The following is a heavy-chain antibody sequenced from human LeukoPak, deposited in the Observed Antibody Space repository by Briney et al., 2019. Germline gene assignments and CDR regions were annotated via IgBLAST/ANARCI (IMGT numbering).Heavy chain of an antibody. Sequence: ASVKVSCKASGYTFTSYDINWVRQATGQGLEWMGSMNPNSGNTGYAQKFQGRVTMTRNTSISTAYMELSSLRSEDTAVYYCARELELRVGYDYYYYGMDVWGQGTTVTVSS. J-gene: IGHJ6*02. CDR2: MNPNSGNT. CDR1: GYTFTSYD. V-gene: IGHV1-8*01. CDR3: ARELELRVGYDYYYYGMDV. D-gene: IGHD1-7*01.